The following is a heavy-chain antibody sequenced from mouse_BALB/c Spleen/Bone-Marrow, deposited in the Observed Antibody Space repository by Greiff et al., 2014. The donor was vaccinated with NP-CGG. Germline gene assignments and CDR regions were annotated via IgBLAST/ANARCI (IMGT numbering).Heavy chain of an antibody. Sequence: VQLQQSGTVLARPGASVKMSCKASGYTFTSYWMHWVKQRPGQGLEWIGAIYPGNSDTSYNQKFKGKAKLTAVTSTSTACMELSSLTNEDSAVYYCTRWNYYGSSYDYWGQGTTLTVSS. J-gene: IGHJ2*01. CDR2: IYPGNSDT. CDR3: TRWNYYGSSYDY. V-gene: IGHV1-5*01. D-gene: IGHD1-1*01. CDR1: GYTFTSYW.